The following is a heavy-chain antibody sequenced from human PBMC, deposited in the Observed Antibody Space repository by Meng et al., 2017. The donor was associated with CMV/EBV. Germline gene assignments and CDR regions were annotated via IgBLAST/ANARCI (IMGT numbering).Heavy chain of an antibody. Sequence: GSLRLSCTVSGGSISSSSYYWGWVRQPPGQGFEWIGSLYYTGSTYYNTSLGSRVTMSVDTSRSQFSLKLSSVTAADTAVYYCARQGGASPTTGVFWGPGILVTVSS. CDR3: ARQGGASPTTGVF. J-gene: IGHJ4*02. CDR1: GGSISSSSYY. CDR2: LYYTGST. D-gene: IGHD1-26*01. V-gene: IGHV4-39*01.